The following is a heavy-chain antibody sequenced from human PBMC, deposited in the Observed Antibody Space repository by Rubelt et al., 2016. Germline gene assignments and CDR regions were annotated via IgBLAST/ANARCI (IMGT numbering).Heavy chain of an antibody. CDR1: GFTVSSNY. CDR3: ARAAKSGNPPY. J-gene: IGHJ4*02. D-gene: IGHD1-26*01. CDR2: ISSDGTTI. Sequence: SRGGLVQPGGSLRVSCAASGFTVSSNYMSWVRQAPGKGLEWVSFISSDGTTIYYADSVKGRFTISRDKAKNALYLQMNSLRDEDTAVYYCARAAKSGNPPYWGQGTLVTVSA. V-gene: IGHV3-48*02.